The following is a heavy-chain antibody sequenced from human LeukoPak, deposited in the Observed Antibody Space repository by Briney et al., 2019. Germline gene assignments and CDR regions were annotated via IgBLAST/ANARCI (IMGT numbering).Heavy chain of an antibody. V-gene: IGHV3-30-3*01. D-gene: IGHD2-2*01. CDR3: ARDNYCSSTSCYLYYCYYGMDV. J-gene: IGHJ6*02. CDR2: ISYDGSNK. Sequence: GRSLRLSCAASGFTFSSYAMHWVRQAPGKGLEWVAVISYDGSNKYYADSVKGRFTISRDNSKNTLYLQMNSLRAEDTAVYYCARDNYCSSTSCYLYYCYYGMDVWGQGTTVTVSS. CDR1: GFTFSSYA.